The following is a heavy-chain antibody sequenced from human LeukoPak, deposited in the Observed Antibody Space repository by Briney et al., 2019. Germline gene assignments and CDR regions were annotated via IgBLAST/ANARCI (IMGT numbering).Heavy chain of an antibody. CDR3: ASRSYGDSSPFDY. D-gene: IGHD4-17*01. J-gene: IGHJ4*02. Sequence: GGSLRPSCAASGFTFSSYSMNWVRQAPGKGLEWVSSISSSSSYIYYADSVKGRFTISRDNAKNSLYLQMNSLRAEDTAVYYCASRSYGDSSPFDYWGQGTLVTVSS. CDR2: ISSSSSYI. CDR1: GFTFSSYS. V-gene: IGHV3-21*01.